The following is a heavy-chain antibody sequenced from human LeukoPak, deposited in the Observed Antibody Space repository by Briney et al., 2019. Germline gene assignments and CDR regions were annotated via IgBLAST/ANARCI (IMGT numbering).Heavy chain of an antibody. J-gene: IGHJ5*02. V-gene: IGHV4-4*07. Sequence: SETLSLTCSVSSGFNTSHFWSWIRQAAGKRPEWIGRIYTAGNTNYSPSLRSRVTMSVDTSKNEFTLKLKSVTAADTAVYYCARDLGTLLFLEGFDPWGHGILVTVSS. D-gene: IGHD3-3*01. CDR1: SGFNTSHF. CDR3: ARDLGTLLFLEGFDP. CDR2: IYTAGNT.